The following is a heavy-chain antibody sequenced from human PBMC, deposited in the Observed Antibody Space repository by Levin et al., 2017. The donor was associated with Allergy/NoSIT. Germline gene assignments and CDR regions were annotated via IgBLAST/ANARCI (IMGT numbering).Heavy chain of an antibody. CDR1: GFTFNGYY. CDR3: ARTVSGGVASLCGAS. D-gene: IGHD3-16*01. CDR2: ISSSGSTI. J-gene: IGHJ5*02. V-gene: IGHV3-11*01. Sequence: GESLKISCAASGFTFNGYYMSWIRQAPGKGLEWVSYISSSGSTIYYADSVKGRFTISRDNAKNSLYLQMNSLRAADTAVYYCARTVSGGVASLCGASWGRGTVVTVSS.